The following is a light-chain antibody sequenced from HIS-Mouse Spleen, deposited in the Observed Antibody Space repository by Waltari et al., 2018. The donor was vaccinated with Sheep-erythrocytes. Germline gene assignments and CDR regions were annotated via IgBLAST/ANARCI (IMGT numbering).Light chain of an antibody. CDR1: SSDFGGYTY. J-gene: IGLJ1*01. V-gene: IGLV2-11*01. CDR3: CSYAGSYNHV. Sequence: QSALTQPRSVSGSPGQSVTIPCTGTSSDFGGYTYVPWYQQHPGKAPKLMIYDVSKRPSGVPDRFSGSKSGNTASLTISGLQAEDEADYYCCSYAGSYNHVFATGTKVTVL. CDR2: DVS.